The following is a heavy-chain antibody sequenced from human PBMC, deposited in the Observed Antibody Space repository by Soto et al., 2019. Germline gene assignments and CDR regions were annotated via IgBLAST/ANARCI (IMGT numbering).Heavy chain of an antibody. CDR3: ARGLDWSFDY. Sequence: GGFLRLSCGASGFTFRNYWMSWVRQAPGKGLEWVANIKEDGSEQYYVASVRGRFTVSRDNADNSVYLQMNSLRAEDTAVYYCARGLDWSFDYWGQGTLVTVSS. D-gene: IGHD3-9*01. CDR1: GFTFRNYW. J-gene: IGHJ4*02. CDR2: IKEDGSEQ. V-gene: IGHV3-7*01.